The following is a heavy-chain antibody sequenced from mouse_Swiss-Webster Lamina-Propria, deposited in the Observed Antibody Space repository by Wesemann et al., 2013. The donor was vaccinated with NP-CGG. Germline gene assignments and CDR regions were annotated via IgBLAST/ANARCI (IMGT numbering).Heavy chain of an antibody. CDR3: ARGLAGPDWYFDV. CDR1: GYTFSSYW. Sequence: GAELMKPGASVKISCKATGYTFSSYWIEWVKQRPGHGLEWIGEILPGSGSTNYNEKFKGKATFTADTSSNTAYMQLSSLTSEDSAVYYCARGLAGPDWYFDVWGAGTTVTVSS. D-gene: IGHD4-1*01. J-gene: IGHJ1*01. CDR2: ILPGSGST. V-gene: IGHV1-9*01.